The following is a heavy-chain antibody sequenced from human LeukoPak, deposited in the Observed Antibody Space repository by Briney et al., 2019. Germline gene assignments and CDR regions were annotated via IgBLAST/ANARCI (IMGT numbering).Heavy chain of an antibody. V-gene: IGHV1-2*02. CDR2: INPDNGGT. D-gene: IGHD5-12*01. CDR3: ARDPSNSGYDYLYYFDY. Sequence: ASVKVSCKASGYTFTGYYTHWVRQAPGQGLEWMGWINPDNGGTNYAQEFQGRVTMTRDMSISTAYMELSRLRSDDTAVYYCARDPSNSGYDYLYYFDYWGQGTLVTVSS. J-gene: IGHJ4*02. CDR1: GYTFTGYY.